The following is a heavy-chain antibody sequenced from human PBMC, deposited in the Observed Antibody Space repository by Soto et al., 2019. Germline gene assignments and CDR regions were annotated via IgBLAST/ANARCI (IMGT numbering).Heavy chain of an antibody. Sequence: QVQLQESGPGLVKPSQTLSLTCTVSGGSISSGGYYWSWIRQHPGKALEWIGYIYYSGSTYYNPSLKSRVTISVDTSKNQFSLKLSSVTAADTAVYYCARVRRGPGDYDFDFWGQGTLVTVSS. CDR1: GGSISSGGYY. J-gene: IGHJ4*02. CDR2: IYYSGST. V-gene: IGHV4-31*03. CDR3: ARVRRGPGDYDFDF. D-gene: IGHD4-17*01.